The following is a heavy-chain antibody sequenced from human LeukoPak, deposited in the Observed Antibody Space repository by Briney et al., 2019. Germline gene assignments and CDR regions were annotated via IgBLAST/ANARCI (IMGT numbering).Heavy chain of an antibody. CDR2: IWFDGSTQ. Sequence: TGGSLRLSCAASGFAFSTYGMHWVRQAPGKGLEWVSVIWFDGSTQYYTDSVKGRFTISRDNSKNTLFLQMNSLRAEDTAVYYCVRDPQINWNRPSPLSWGQGTLVTVSS. CDR1: GFAFSTYG. D-gene: IGHD1-20*01. V-gene: IGHV3-33*01. J-gene: IGHJ5*02. CDR3: VRDPQINWNRPSPLS.